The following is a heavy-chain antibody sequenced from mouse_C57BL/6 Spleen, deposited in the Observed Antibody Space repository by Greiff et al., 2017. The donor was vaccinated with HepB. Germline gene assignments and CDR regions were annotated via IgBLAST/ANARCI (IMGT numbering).Heavy chain of an antibody. J-gene: IGHJ2*01. Sequence: EVMLVESGGGLVKPGGSLKLSCAASGFTFSDYGMHWVRQAPEKGLEWVAYISSGSSTIYYADTVRGRFTISRDNAKNTLFLQMTSLRSEDTAMYYCARDYYGSSYEAFDYWGQGTTLTVSS. CDR1: GFTFSDYG. CDR2: ISSGSSTI. CDR3: ARDYYGSSYEAFDY. V-gene: IGHV5-17*01. D-gene: IGHD1-1*01.